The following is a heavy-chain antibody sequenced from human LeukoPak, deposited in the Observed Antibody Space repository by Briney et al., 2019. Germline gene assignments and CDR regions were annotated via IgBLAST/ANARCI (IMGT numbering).Heavy chain of an antibody. CDR3: ARYPGTTSYPFDY. J-gene: IGHJ4*02. D-gene: IGHD1-1*01. V-gene: IGHV1-2*02. CDR1: GYTFTGYY. CDR2: INPNSGGT. Sequence: ASVKVSCKASGYTFTGYYMHWVRQAPGQGLEWMGWINPNSGGTNYAQKFQGRVTMTRDTSISTAYMELSRLRSDDTAVYYCARYPGTTSYPFDYWGQGTLVTVPS.